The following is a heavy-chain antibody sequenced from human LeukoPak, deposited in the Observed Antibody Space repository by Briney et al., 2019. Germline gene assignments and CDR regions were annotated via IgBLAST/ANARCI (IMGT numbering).Heavy chain of an antibody. CDR1: GGSISSYY. D-gene: IGHD2-21*01. CDR3: ARAGGINFFDY. CDR2: IYYSGST. J-gene: IGHJ4*02. V-gene: IGHV4-59*01. Sequence: SETLSLTCTVSGGSISSYYWSWIRQPPGKGLEWIGYIYYSGSTNYNPSLKSRVTISVDTSKNQFSLKLRSVTAADTAVYYCARAGGINFFDYWGQGTLVTVSS.